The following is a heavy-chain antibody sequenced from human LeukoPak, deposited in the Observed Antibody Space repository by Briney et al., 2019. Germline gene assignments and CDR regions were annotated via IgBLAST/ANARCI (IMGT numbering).Heavy chain of an antibody. D-gene: IGHD6-19*01. CDR2: IFYSGST. V-gene: IGHV4-39*01. CDR3: ARQGYISGQGFRNNWFDP. Sequence: PSETLSLTCTVSGGSISSSSFYWGWIRQPPGKGLEWIGTIFYSGSTYYNPSLGSRVTMSVDTSKNQFSLRLSSVTAADTAVYYCARQGYISGQGFRNNWFDPWGQGSVVTVSS. J-gene: IGHJ5*02. CDR1: GGSISSSSFY.